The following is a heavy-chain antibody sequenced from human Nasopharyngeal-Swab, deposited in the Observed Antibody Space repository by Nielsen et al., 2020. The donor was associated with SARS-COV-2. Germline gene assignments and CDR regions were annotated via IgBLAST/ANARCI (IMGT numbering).Heavy chain of an antibody. CDR1: GFTFSSYA. J-gene: IGHJ6*03. CDR3: ARVLEVPPSDYYYYYMDV. CDR2: ISYDGSNK. D-gene: IGHD1-1*01. V-gene: IGHV3-30-3*01. Sequence: GESLKISCAASGFTFSSYAMHWVRQAPGKGLEWVAVISYDGSNKYYADSVKGRFTISRDNSKNMLYLQMNSLRAEDTAVYYCARVLEVPPSDYYYYYMDVWGKGTTVTVSS.